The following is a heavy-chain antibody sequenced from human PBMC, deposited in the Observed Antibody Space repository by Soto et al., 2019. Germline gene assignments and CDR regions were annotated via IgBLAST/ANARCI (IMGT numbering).Heavy chain of an antibody. V-gene: IGHV1-69*01. CDR3: GRPSGSVRRLRGFYYFCY. J-gene: IGHJ4*02. Sequence: QVQLVQSGAEVKKPGSSVKVSCKASGGTFSSYAISWVRQAPGQGLEWMGGIIPIFGTANYAQKFQGRVTITADESTSTAYMELSSLRAEDTDVSDCGRPSGSVRRLRGFYYFCYWGQGTLVTVSS. D-gene: IGHD3-22*01. CDR2: IIPIFGTA. CDR1: GGTFSSYA.